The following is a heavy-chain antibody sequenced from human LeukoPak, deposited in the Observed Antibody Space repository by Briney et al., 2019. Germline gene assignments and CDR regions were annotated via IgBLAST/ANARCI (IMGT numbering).Heavy chain of an antibody. CDR1: GGTFSSYA. V-gene: IGHV1-69*01. Sequence: SVKVSCKASGGTFSSYAISWVRQAPGQGLEWMGGIIPIFGTANYAQKFQGRVTITADESTSTAYMELSSLRSEDTAVYHCARPHLYYDSRYGMDVWGQGTTVTVSS. J-gene: IGHJ6*02. CDR2: IIPIFGTA. D-gene: IGHD3-22*01. CDR3: ARPHLYYDSRYGMDV.